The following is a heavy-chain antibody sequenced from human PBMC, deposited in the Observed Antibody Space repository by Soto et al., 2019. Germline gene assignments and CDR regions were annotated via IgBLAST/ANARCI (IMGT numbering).Heavy chain of an antibody. J-gene: IGHJ4*02. Sequence: QLQLQESGPGLVKPSETLSLTCTVSGDSISSTSYYWAWIRQSPGQGLEWIGSMYYSVTTCYNPSLKSRVSISVDTPRNKLSLRLSSVTAGDTAVYYCAKCARGFREFDSWGQGTLVAVSS. V-gene: IGHV4-39*01. CDR3: AKCARGFREFDS. D-gene: IGHD5-12*01. CDR1: GDSISSTSYY. CDR2: MYYSVTT.